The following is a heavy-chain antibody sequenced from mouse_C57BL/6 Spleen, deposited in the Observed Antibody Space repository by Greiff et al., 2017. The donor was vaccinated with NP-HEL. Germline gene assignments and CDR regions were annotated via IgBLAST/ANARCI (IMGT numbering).Heavy chain of an antibody. D-gene: IGHD1-1*02. V-gene: IGHV2-6*01. CDR3: ATLWRYWFAY. J-gene: IGHJ3*01. CDR1: GFSLTSYG. Sequence: VKLVESGPGLVAPSQSLSITCTVSGFSLTSYGVDWVRQSPGKGLEWLGVIWGVGSTNYNSALKSRRSSSKDNSKSQVFLKMNSLQTDDTAMYYCATLWRYWFAYWGQGTLVTVSA. CDR2: IWGVGST.